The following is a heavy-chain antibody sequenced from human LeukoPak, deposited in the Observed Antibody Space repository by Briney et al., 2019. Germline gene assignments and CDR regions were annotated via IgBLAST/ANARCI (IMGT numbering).Heavy chain of an antibody. CDR1: GFTFSSYA. D-gene: IGHD6-13*01. CDR3: AKQQLGSYYYMDV. V-gene: IGHV3-30*04. J-gene: IGHJ6*03. Sequence: PGGSLRLSCAASGFTFSSYAMHWVRQAPGKGLEWVAVISYDGSNKYYADSVKGRFTISRDNSKNTLYLQMNSLRAEDTAVYYCAKQQLGSYYYMDVWGKGTTVTISS. CDR2: ISYDGSNK.